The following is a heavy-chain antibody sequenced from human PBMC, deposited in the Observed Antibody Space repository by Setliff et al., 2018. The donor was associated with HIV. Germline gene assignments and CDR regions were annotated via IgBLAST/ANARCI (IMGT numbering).Heavy chain of an antibody. D-gene: IGHD6-19*01. CDR2: IIPILGLA. J-gene: IGHJ4*02. CDR3: ARDLRHSSGWSPIDY. CDR1: GGTFSNYA. Sequence: ASVKVSCKASGGTFSNYAISWVRQAPGQGLEWMGEIIPILGLATYAQKFQGRVTITTDESMSTAYMELSSLRSEDTAVYYCARDLRHSSGWSPIDYWGQGTLVTVSS. V-gene: IGHV1-69*10.